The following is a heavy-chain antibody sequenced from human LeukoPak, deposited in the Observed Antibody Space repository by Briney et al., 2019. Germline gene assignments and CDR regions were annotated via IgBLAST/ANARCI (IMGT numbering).Heavy chain of an antibody. Sequence: SETLSLTCTVSGGSISNYYWSWIRQPPGKGLEWIGYIYYSGNTNYNPSLKSRLPISVDTCTTQCSLKLSSVTAADTAVYYCARERSMVRGVSWFDPWGQGTLVTVSS. V-gene: IGHV4-59*01. D-gene: IGHD3-10*01. J-gene: IGHJ5*02. CDR1: GGSISNYY. CDR3: ARERSMVRGVSWFDP. CDR2: IYYSGNT.